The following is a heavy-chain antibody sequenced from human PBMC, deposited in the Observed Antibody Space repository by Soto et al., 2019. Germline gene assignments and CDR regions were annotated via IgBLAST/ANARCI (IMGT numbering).Heavy chain of an antibody. D-gene: IGHD6-19*01. CDR2: IDASGEK. J-gene: IGHJ5*02. CDR1: GLSITDSEMG. V-gene: IGHV2-26*01. Sequence: QVTLKESGPVLVKPTETLTLRCTVSGLSITDSEMGVSWIRQPPGQPLEWLAHIDASGEKSYRTFLKSRLAISKYTSKSHIVLTMTNMDPADTATYYCARRHLAVAVSPWFDPWGQGIPVTVSS. CDR3: ARRHLAVAVSPWFDP.